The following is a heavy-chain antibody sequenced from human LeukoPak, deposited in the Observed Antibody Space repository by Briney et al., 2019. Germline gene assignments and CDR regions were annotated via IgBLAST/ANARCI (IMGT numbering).Heavy chain of an antibody. CDR3: AARSGGDPNWFDP. J-gene: IGHJ5*02. Sequence: SETLSLTCAVSGGSISSGGYSWSWMPQPPGKGLEWIGYIYQSGSTYYNPSRKSRVTIAVSRSKYQFSLKLSPATAADTAVYYCAARSGGDPNWFDPWGQGTLVTVSS. V-gene: IGHV4-30-2*01. CDR1: GGSISSGGYS. CDR2: IYQSGST. D-gene: IGHD2-15*01.